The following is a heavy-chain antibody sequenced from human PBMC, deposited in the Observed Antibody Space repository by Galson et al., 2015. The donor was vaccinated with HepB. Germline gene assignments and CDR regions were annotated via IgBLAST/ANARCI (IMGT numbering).Heavy chain of an antibody. Sequence: SETLSLTCTVSGGSVSSYFWSWIRQPPGEGLEWIGYIYYSGSTNYNPSLKSRVTISVDTSKNQFSLKLSSVTAADTAVYYCARNPPYGDYGLGWFDPWDQGNLVTVSS. V-gene: IGHV4-59*08. CDR3: ARNPPYGDYGLGWFDP. CDR2: IYYSGST. J-gene: IGHJ5*02. D-gene: IGHD4-17*01. CDR1: GGSVSSYF.